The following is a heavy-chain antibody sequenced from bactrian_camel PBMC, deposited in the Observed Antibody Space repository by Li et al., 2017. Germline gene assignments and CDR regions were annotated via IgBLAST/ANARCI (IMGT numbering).Heavy chain of an antibody. CDR1: GLQFSVYD. Sequence: VQLVESGGGLVQSGGSLRLSCAASGLQFSVYDLGWTRQAPGRGLEWVATIDSTDHSTSYADSVKGRFTISQDNAKNTLYLQMNSLKTEDTAVYYCAKPYREESYGDYEVFGYWGQGTQVTVS. CDR2: IDSTDHST. CDR3: AKPYREESYGDYEVFGY. V-gene: IGHV3S42*01. J-gene: IGHJ6*01. D-gene: IGHD4*01.